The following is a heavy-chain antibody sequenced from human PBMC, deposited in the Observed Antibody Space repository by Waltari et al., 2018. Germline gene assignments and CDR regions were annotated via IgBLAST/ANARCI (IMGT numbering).Heavy chain of an antibody. Sequence: EVQLLESGGGLVQPGGSLRLSCAASGFTFSSYAMSWVRQAPGKGLEWVSAVSKSGGETYSADSVKGRFTISRDNSKNTLYLQMNSLRAEDTAVYYCAKRAIVVVTVDAFDIWGQGTMVTVSS. J-gene: IGHJ3*02. V-gene: IGHV3-23*01. D-gene: IGHD2-21*02. CDR3: AKRAIVVVTVDAFDI. CDR2: VSKSGGET. CDR1: GFTFSSYA.